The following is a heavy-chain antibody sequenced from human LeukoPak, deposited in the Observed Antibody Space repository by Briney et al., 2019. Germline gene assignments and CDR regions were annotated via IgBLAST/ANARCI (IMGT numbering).Heavy chain of an antibody. Sequence: GGSLRLSCAASGFTFSSYAMSWVRQAPGKGLEGVSAISGSGGSTYYADSVKGRFTISRDNSKNTLYLQMNSLRAEDTAVYYCAKDSGYYGLQDFDYWGQGTLVTVSS. V-gene: IGHV3-23*01. J-gene: IGHJ4*02. D-gene: IGHD3-22*01. CDR3: AKDSGYYGLQDFDY. CDR2: ISGSGGST. CDR1: GFTFSSYA.